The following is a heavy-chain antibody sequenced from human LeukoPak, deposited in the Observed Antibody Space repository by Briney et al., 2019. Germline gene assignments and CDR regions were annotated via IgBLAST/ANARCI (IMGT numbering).Heavy chain of an antibody. CDR1: GFTFSSCA. D-gene: IGHD3-10*02. J-gene: IGHJ3*02. CDR3: ARDALFMGDAFDI. Sequence: GGSLRLSCAASGFTFSSCAMHWVRQAPGKGLEWVAVISYDGSNEYYADSVKGRFTISRDNSKNTLYLQMNSLRAEDTAVYYCARDALFMGDAFDIWGQGTKVTVSS. CDR2: ISYDGSNE. V-gene: IGHV3-30*04.